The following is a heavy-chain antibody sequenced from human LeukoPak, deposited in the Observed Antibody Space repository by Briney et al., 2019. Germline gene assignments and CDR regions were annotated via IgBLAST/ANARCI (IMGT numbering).Heavy chain of an antibody. J-gene: IGHJ4*02. CDR2: ITASGGST. CDR3: ARGNYYFDY. CDR1: GFTFNNYA. Sequence: RTGGSLRLSCASSGFTFNNYAMTWVRQAPGKGLEWVSSITASGGSTYCADSVKGRFTISRDNSKNTLYLQMNSLRAEDTAVYYCARGNYYFDYWGQGTLVTVSS. V-gene: IGHV3-23*01.